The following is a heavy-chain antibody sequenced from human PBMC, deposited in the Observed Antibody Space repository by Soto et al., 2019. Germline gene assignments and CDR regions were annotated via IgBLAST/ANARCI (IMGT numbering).Heavy chain of an antibody. CDR2: ISGGGHST. CDR1: GFSFSNYG. D-gene: IGHD3-10*01. J-gene: IGHJ6*02. V-gene: IGHV3-23*01. CDR3: AKRAGDISGSRGKFYYYTMDV. Sequence: EVQLLESGGDLVQPGGSLRLSCAASGFSFSNYGVNWVRRAPGKGLEWVSGISGGGHSTFYADSVKGRFTISRDNSKNTVYLQMNSLRDEDTATYYCAKRAGDISGSRGKFYYYTMDVWGQGTTVTVSS.